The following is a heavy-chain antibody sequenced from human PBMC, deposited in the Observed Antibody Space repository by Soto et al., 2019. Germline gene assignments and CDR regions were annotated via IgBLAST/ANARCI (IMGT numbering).Heavy chain of an antibody. J-gene: IGHJ2*01. V-gene: IGHV3-23*01. D-gene: IGHD2-15*01. Sequence: EVQLLESGGGLVKPGGSLRLSCAASGFTFSKYAMSWVRLAPGKGLEWVSSISANGGITDYADSVKGRFTIARDNFQNILSLQMDSLTGDGTALYSCAKDKYTDSVRKVWFFDYWGRGTLVTVSS. CDR3: AKDKYTDSVRKVWFFDY. CDR1: GFTFSKYA. CDR2: ISANGGIT.